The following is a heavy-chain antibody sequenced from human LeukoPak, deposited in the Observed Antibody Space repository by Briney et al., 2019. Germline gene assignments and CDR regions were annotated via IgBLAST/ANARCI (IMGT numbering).Heavy chain of an antibody. D-gene: IGHD6-13*01. J-gene: IGHJ5*02. CDR1: GYSISSGYY. CDR2: IYHSGST. V-gene: IGHV4-38-2*02. Sequence: SETLSLTCTVSGYSISSGYYWGWIRQPPGKGLEWIGSIYHSGSTYYNPSLKSRVTISVDTSKNQFSLKLSSVTAADTAVYYCARGRVIAAAGTRGISWFDPWGQGTLVTVSS. CDR3: ARGRVIAAAGTRGISWFDP.